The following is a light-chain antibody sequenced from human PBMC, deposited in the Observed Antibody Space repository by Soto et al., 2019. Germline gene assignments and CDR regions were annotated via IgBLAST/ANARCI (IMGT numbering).Light chain of an antibody. CDR2: EVS. Sequence: QSALTQPASVSGSTRQSITISCTRTSSEVGGYNYVSWYQQHPGKAPKLIIYEVSNRPSGVSNRFSGSKSGNTASLTISGLQAEDEADYYCNSYTSKSTGVFGTGTKVTVL. V-gene: IGLV2-14*01. J-gene: IGLJ1*01. CDR1: SSEVGGYNY. CDR3: NSYTSKSTGV.